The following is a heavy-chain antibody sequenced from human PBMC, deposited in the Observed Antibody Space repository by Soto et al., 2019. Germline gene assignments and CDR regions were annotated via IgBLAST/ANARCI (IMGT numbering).Heavy chain of an antibody. J-gene: IGHJ6*02. CDR2: IIPIFGTA. Sequence: SVKVSCKASGGTFSSFAISWVRQAPGQGLEWMGGIIPIFGTANYAQKFQGRVTITADESTSTAYMELSSLRSEDTAVYYCARDSTPYSSSSDYYGMDVWGQGTTVTVSS. V-gene: IGHV1-69*13. CDR3: ARDSTPYSSSSDYYGMDV. CDR1: GGTFSSFA. D-gene: IGHD6-6*01.